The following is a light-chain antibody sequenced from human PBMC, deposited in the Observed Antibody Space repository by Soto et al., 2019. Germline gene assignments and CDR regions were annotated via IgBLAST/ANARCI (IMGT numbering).Light chain of an antibody. Sequence: EIVLTQSPGTPSLSPGERATLSCRASQSVSSSYLAWYQQKPGQAPRLLIYGASSRATGIPDRFSGSGSGTDFTLTISRLEPEGFAVYYCQQYGSSPFGGGTKVEIK. V-gene: IGKV3-20*01. J-gene: IGKJ4*01. CDR1: QSVSSSY. CDR3: QQYGSSP. CDR2: GAS.